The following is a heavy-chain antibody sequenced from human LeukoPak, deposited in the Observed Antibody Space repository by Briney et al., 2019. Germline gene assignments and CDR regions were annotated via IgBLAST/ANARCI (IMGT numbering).Heavy chain of an antibody. CDR1: GGSISSYY. D-gene: IGHD2-8*01. J-gene: IGHJ3*01. CDR2: IYYSGST. CDR3: ARSYCTNGVCFRAHAFDV. V-gene: IGHV4-59*01. Sequence: SETLSLTCTVSGGSISSYYWSWIRQPPGKGLEWIGYIYYSGSTNYNPSLKSRVTISVDTSKNQFSLKLSSVTAADTAVYYCARSYCTNGVCFRAHAFDVWGQGTMVTVSS.